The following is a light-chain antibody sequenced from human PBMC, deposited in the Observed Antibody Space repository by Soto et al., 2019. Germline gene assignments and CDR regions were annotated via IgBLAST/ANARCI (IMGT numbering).Light chain of an antibody. CDR1: SSDVGGYVY. Sequence: QSALTQPRSVSGSPGQSVTISCTGTSSDVGGYVYLSWYQQHPGNVPKVIIYDVNKRPSGVPDRFSGSKSGNTASLTISGLQAEDEADYYCAAWDDSLSGVVFGGGTKLTVL. CDR2: DVN. V-gene: IGLV2-11*01. J-gene: IGLJ2*01. CDR3: AAWDDSLSGVV.